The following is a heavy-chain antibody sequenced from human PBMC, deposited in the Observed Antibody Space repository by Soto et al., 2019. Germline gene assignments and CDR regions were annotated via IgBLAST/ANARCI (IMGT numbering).Heavy chain of an antibody. J-gene: IGHJ3*02. V-gene: IGHV1-8*01. D-gene: IGHD1-26*01. Sequence: GASVKVSCKASGYTFTRYDINWVRQATGQGLEWMGWMNPNSGNTGYAQKFQGRVTMTRNTSISTAYMELSSLRSEDTAVYYCARGSYSGSYDAFDIWGQGTMVTVSS. CDR1: GYTFTRYD. CDR2: MNPNSGNT. CDR3: ARGSYSGSYDAFDI.